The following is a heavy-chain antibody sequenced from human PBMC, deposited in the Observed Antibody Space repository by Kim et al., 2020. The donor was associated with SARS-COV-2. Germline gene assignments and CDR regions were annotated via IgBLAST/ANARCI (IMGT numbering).Heavy chain of an antibody. Sequence: SETLSLTCTVSGGSISSSSYYWGWIRQPPGKGLEWIGSIYYSGSTYYNPSLKSRVTISVDKSKNQCSLKLSAVTAADTAVDYCARLRYFDWLLWARPVGAFDIWGQGTMVTVSS. J-gene: IGHJ3*02. CDR2: IYYSGST. D-gene: IGHD3-9*01. V-gene: IGHV4-39*01. CDR3: ARLRYFDWLLWARPVGAFDI. CDR1: GGSISSSSYY.